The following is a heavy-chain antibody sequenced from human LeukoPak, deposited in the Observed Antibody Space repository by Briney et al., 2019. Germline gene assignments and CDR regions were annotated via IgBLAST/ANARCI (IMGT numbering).Heavy chain of an antibody. CDR1: GFTFNRFW. CDR3: AREDVDITVATSGAFDI. D-gene: IGHD6-19*01. V-gene: IGHV3-74*01. Sequence: SGGSLRLSCAASGFTFNRFWMHWVRHAPGKGLVWVSRIISDGSSTSYADSVKGRFTISRDNAKNTLYLQMNSLRAEDTALYYCAREDVDITVATSGAFDIWGQGTMVTVSS. CDR2: IISDGSST. J-gene: IGHJ3*02.